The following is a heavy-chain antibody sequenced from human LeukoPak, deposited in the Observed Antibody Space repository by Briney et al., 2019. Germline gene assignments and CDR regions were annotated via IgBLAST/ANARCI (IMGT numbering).Heavy chain of an antibody. D-gene: IGHD2-2*01. CDR2: IKGDGSVQ. CDR3: VGQLLRAV. J-gene: IGHJ6*03. Sequence: GRSLRLSCTASGFPFSGYYISWVRQAPGTGLEWLANIKGDGSVQDYVDSVKGRFTIPRDNAKNPLYLQMNNLRVDDTAVYYCVGQLLRAVWGKGTTVTVSS. V-gene: IGHV3-7*01. CDR1: GFPFSGYY.